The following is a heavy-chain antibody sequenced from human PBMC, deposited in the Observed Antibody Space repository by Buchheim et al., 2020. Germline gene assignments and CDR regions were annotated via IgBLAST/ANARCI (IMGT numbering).Heavy chain of an antibody. J-gene: IGHJ6*02. CDR3: ARVALTGTSLDYYYYGMDV. CDR2: IIPIFGTT. V-gene: IGHV1-69*01. D-gene: IGHD1-7*01. Sequence: QVQLVQSGAEVMQPGSSVKVSCKVSGGTFSGHGFDWVRQAPGQGLEWIGGIIPIFGTTNYAQRFQGRVTVTADPSTNSVYMELRSLRSEDTALYFCARVALTGTSLDYYYYGMDVWGQGTT. CDR1: GGTFSGHG.